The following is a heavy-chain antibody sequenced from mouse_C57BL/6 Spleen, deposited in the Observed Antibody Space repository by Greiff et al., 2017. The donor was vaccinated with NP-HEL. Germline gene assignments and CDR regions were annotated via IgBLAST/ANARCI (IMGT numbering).Heavy chain of an antibody. D-gene: IGHD1-1*01. CDR1: GYTFTSYW. CDR3: ARGDYSYAMDY. J-gene: IGHJ4*01. CDR2: IHPNSGST. V-gene: IGHV1-64*01. Sequence: VQLQQPGAELVKPGASVKLSCKASGYTFTSYWMHWVKQRPGKGLEWIGMIHPNSGSTNYNEKFKSKATLTVDKSSSTAYMQLSRLTSEDSAVYYCARGDYSYAMDYWGQGTSVTVSS.